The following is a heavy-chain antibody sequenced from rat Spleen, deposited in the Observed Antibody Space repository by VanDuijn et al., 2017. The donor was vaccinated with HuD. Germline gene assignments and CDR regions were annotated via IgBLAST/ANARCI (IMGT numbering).Heavy chain of an antibody. D-gene: IGHD1-4*01. CDR1: GYSISSSY. Sequence: EVQLQESGPGLVKPSQSLSLTCSLNGYSISSSYRWNWIRKFPGNKLEWMGYISYSGSTSYNPSLKSRISITRDTSKNQFFLQLNSVTTEDTATYYCARGAGYVLDAWGQGASVTVSS. V-gene: IGHV3-1*01. CDR3: ARGAGYVLDA. CDR2: ISYSGST. J-gene: IGHJ4*01.